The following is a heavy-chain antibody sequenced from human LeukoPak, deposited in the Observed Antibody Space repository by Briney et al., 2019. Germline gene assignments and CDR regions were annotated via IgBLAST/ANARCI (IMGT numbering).Heavy chain of an antibody. V-gene: IGHV3-21*01. CDR3: ARGYDWYFDL. CDR2: ISSSSSYI. CDR1: GFTFSDYS. Sequence: TGGSLRLSCAASGFTFSDYSMNWVRQAPGKGLEWVSSISSSSSYIYYADSMKGRFTISRDNAKNSLCLQMNSLRGEDTAVYYCARGYDWYFDLWGRGTLVTVSS. D-gene: IGHD1-14*01. J-gene: IGHJ2*01.